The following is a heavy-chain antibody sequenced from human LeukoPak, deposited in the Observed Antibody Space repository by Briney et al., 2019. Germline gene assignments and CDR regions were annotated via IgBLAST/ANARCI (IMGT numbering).Heavy chain of an antibody. CDR1: GFTFSTYA. CDR2: LTNSGGSGGVT. D-gene: IGHD3-22*01. CDR3: AKAMSTDHYDSRGFYRVDFDS. J-gene: IGHJ4*02. V-gene: IGHV3-23*01. Sequence: GGSLRLSCAASGFTFSTYAMSWIRQAPGKGLEWVSALTNSGGSGGVTYYADSVKGRFIISRDNSKSTLYLQLSSLRAEDTAVYYCAKAMSTDHYDSRGFYRVDFDSWGQGTLVTVSS.